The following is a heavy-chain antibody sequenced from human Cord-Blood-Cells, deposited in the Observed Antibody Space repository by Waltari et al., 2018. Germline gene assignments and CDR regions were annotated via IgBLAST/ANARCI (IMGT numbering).Heavy chain of an antibody. J-gene: IGHJ3*02. CDR3: ARVGVGATTAFDI. CDR1: GFTFTRYT. V-gene: IGHV3-21*01. Sequence: EVQLVESGGGLVKPGGSLRLSCAAPGFTFTRYTMTWVRQAPGKGLEWVSSISSSSSYIYYADSVKGRFTISRDNAKNSLYLQMNSLRAEDTAVYYCARVGVGATTAFDIWGQGTMVTVSS. D-gene: IGHD1-26*01. CDR2: ISSSSSYI.